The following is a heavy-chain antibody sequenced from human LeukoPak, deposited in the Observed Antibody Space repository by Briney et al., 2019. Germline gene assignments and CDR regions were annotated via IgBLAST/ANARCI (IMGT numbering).Heavy chain of an antibody. Sequence: SETLSLTCAVSGDSISSTNWWNWVRQPPRKGLEWIGEIDHRGNTDYNPSLKSRVTISVDRSKNQFSLQLTSVTAADTAVYSCARGYGPGYWGRGTLVTVSA. CDR3: ARGYGPGY. CDR1: GDSISSTNW. CDR2: IDHRGNT. V-gene: IGHV4-4*02. J-gene: IGHJ4*02. D-gene: IGHD4-17*01.